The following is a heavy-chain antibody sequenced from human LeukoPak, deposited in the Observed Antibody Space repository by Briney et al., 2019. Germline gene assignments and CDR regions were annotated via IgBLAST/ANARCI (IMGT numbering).Heavy chain of an antibody. CDR2: IYYSGYT. CDR3: ARGLSTGTTAQPDY. D-gene: IGHD1-1*01. CDR1: GGSISTSY. V-gene: IGHV4-59*01. J-gene: IGHJ4*02. Sequence: PSGTLSLTCTVSGGSISTSYWSWIRQPPGKGLEWIGYIYYSGYTNYNPSLKSRVTMSVDTSKNQFSLKLSSVTAADTAVYYCARGLSTGTTAQPDYWGQGTLVTVSS.